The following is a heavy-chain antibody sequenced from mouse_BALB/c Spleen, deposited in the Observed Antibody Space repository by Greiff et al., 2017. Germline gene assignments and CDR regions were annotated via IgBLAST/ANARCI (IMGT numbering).Heavy chain of an antibody. J-gene: IGHJ4*01. D-gene: IGHD2-3*01. CDR2: IYPGDGDT. CDR3: ARGGYYGYYAMDD. CDR1: GYTFTSYW. V-gene: IGHV1-87*01. Sequence: VQLQQSGAELARPGASVKLSCKASGYTFTSYWMQWVKQRPGQGLEWIGAIYPGDGDTRYTQKFKGKATLTADKSSSTAYMQLSSLASEDSAVYYCARGGYYGYYAMDDWGQGTSVTVSS.